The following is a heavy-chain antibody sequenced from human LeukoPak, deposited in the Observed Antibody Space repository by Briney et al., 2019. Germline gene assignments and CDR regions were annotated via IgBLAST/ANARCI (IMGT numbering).Heavy chain of an antibody. D-gene: IGHD4-23*01. CDR3: VRAIGSNTL. V-gene: IGHV3-33*01. CDR2: ISYDGSHT. J-gene: IGHJ4*02. Sequence: PGTSLRLSCAASGFTFRNYGMIWARQAPGKGLEWVALISYDGSHTNYADSVKGRFTISRDNAKNSLYLQMNSLRAEDTAVYFCVRAIGSNTLWGQGTLVTVSS. CDR1: GFTFRNYG.